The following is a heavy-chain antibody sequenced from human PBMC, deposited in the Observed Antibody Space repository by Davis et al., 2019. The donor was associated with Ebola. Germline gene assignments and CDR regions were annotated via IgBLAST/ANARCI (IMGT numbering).Heavy chain of an antibody. V-gene: IGHV3-23*01. D-gene: IGHD2-21*01. J-gene: IGHJ2*01. CDR2: ISGSGGST. CDR3: ATTVIPPYWYFDL. CDR1: GFTFSSYA. Sequence: GESLKISCAASGFTFSSYAMSWVRQAPGKGLEWVSAISGSGGSTYYADSVKGRFTISRDNSKNTLYLQMNSLRAEDTAVYYCATTVIPPYWYFDLWGRGTLVTVSS.